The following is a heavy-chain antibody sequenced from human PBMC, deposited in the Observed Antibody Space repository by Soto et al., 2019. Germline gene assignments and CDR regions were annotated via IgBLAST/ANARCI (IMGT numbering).Heavy chain of an antibody. D-gene: IGHD6-6*01. Sequence: NPSETLSLTCAVYGGSFSGYYWSWIRQPPGKGLEWIGEINHSGSTNYNPSLKSRVTISVDTSKNQFSLKLSSVTAADTAVYYCARGPYYSPARPSSPYYYYGMDVWGQGTTVTVSS. V-gene: IGHV4-34*01. CDR3: ARGPYYSPARPSSPYYYYGMDV. CDR2: INHSGST. J-gene: IGHJ6*02. CDR1: GGSFSGYY.